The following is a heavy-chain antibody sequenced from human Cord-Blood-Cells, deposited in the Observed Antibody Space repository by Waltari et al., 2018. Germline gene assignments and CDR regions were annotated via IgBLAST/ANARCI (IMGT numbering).Heavy chain of an antibody. CDR3: AREATIFGVVIILNAFDI. CDR2: INPNSGGT. V-gene: IGHV1-2*02. CDR1: GYTFTGYY. Sequence: QVPLVQSGAEVKKPGASVKVSCKASGYTFTGYYMHWVRQAPGQGLEWMGWINPNSGGTNYAQKFQGRVTMTRDTSISTAYMELSRLRSDDTAVYYCAREATIFGVVIILNAFDIWGQGTMVTVSS. D-gene: IGHD3-3*01. J-gene: IGHJ3*02.